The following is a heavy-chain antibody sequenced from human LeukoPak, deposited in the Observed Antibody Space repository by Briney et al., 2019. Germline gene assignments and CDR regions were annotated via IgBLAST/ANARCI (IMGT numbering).Heavy chain of an antibody. J-gene: IGHJ4*02. Sequence: PGGSLRLSCAASGFTFSSYSMNWVRQAPGKGLEWVSSISSSSSYIYYADSVKGRFTISRDNAKNSLYPQMNSLRAEDTAVYYCARGSDILTGYYDYWGQGTLVTVSS. CDR2: ISSSSSYI. D-gene: IGHD3-9*01. V-gene: IGHV3-21*01. CDR3: ARGSDILTGYYDY. CDR1: GFTFSSYS.